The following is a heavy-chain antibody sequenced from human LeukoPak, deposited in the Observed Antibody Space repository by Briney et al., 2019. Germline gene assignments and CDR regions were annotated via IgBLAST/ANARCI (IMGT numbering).Heavy chain of an antibody. CDR1: GYTFTSYY. V-gene: IGHV1-46*03. D-gene: IGHD2-15*01. Sequence: ASVKVSCKAPGYTFTSYYMHWVRQAPGQGLEWMGIINPSGGSTSYAQKFQGRVTMIRDTSTSTVYMELSSLRSEDTAAYYCARDLFSDCSGGSCYYRVHYYMDVWGKGTTVTVSS. CDR3: ARDLFSDCSGGSCYYRVHYYMDV. CDR2: INPSGGST. J-gene: IGHJ6*03.